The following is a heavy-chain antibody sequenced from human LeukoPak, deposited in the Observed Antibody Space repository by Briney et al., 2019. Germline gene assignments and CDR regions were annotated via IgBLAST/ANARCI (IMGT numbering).Heavy chain of an antibody. D-gene: IGHD6-19*01. V-gene: IGHV4-39*01. J-gene: IGHJ4*02. CDR2: IYYSGST. CDR3: ARLSSSGWQFDY. Sequence: SETLSLICTVSGGSISSSSYYWGWIRQPPGKGLEWIGSIYYSGSTYYNPSLKSRVTISVDTSKNQFSLKLSSVTAADTAVYYCARLSSSGWQFDYWGQGTLVTVSS. CDR1: GGSISSSSYY.